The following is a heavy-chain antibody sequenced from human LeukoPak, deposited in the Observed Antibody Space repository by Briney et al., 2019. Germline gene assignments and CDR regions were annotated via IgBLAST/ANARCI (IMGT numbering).Heavy chain of an antibody. CDR3: ASSGRRPGSPWYFDY. V-gene: IGHV1-46*01. Sequence: GASVKVSCKASGYTLTRFFIHWVRQAPGQGLEWMGIINPNGGSTSYSQKFQGRVAMTRDTSTNTVYLALTSLQSDDTAVYYCASSGRRPGSPWYFDYWGQGTLVTVSS. D-gene: IGHD1-26*01. J-gene: IGHJ4*02. CDR1: GYTLTRFF. CDR2: INPNGGST.